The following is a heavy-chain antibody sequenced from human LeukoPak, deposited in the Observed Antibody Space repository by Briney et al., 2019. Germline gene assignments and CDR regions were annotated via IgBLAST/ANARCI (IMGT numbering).Heavy chain of an antibody. CDR3: ARDGIAVAGIPGTFDI. Sequence: PGGSLRLSCAASGFTFSSCGMHWVRQAPGKGLEWVAVIWYDGSNKYYADSVKGRFTISRDNSKNTLYLQMNSLRAEDTAVYYCARDGIAVAGIPGTFDIWGQGTMVTVSS. D-gene: IGHD6-19*01. CDR2: IWYDGSNK. V-gene: IGHV3-33*01. CDR1: GFTFSSCG. J-gene: IGHJ3*02.